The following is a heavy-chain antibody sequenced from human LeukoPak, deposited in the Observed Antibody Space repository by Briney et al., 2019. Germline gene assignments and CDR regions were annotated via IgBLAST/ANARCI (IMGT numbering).Heavy chain of an antibody. V-gene: IGHV3-53*01. CDR2: SYSDSNT. J-gene: IGHJ3*02. Sequence: PGGSLRLSCAASGFTVSNNYMSWVRQAPGKGLEWVSISYSDSNTNYADSVKGRFTISKDTSLNTLSLQMNSLRAEDTAVYYCVRKNRDFNAAFDIWGQGTVVTVSS. D-gene: IGHD1-14*01. CDR1: GFTVSNNY. CDR3: VRKNRDFNAAFDI.